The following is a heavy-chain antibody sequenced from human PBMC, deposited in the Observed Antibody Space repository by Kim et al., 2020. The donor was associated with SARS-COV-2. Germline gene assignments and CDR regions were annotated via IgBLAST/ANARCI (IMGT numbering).Heavy chain of an antibody. CDR1: GFTFSSYA. V-gene: IGHV3-30*04. CDR3: ARVLAIVVVVAAGVPYRDVEDAFDI. Sequence: GGSLRLSCAASGFTFSSYAMHWVRQAPGKGLEWVAVISYDGSNKYYADSVKGRFTISRDNSKNTLYLQMNSLRAEDTAVYYCARVLAIVVVVAAGVPYRDVEDAFDIWGQETMVTVSS. D-gene: IGHD2-15*01. CDR2: ISYDGSNK. J-gene: IGHJ3*02.